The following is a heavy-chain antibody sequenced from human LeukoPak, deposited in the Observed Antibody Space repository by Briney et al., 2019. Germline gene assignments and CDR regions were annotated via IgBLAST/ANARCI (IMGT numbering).Heavy chain of an antibody. CDR3: VRHDGRGGATMGAFDS. D-gene: IGHD5-12*01. J-gene: IGHJ5*01. CDR2: VYYGRTT. CDR1: AGSFISSSHH. Sequence: SETLSLTCTVSAGSFISSSHHWGWIRRSPGKGLEWIGSVYYGRTTYYNPSLDGRVTVSLDTSANQFSLQLNSVTAADTAVYYCVRHDGRGGATMGAFDSWGQGSLVTVSS. V-gene: IGHV4-39*01.